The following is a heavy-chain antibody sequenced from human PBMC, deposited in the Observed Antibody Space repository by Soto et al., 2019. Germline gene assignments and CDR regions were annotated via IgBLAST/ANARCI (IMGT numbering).Heavy chain of an antibody. J-gene: IGHJ4*02. D-gene: IGHD3-22*01. CDR3: ARADSSGYADDY. CDR1: GYTFTGYY. Sequence: QVQLVQSGAEVKKPGASVKVSCKASGYTFTGYYMHWVRQAPGQGLEWMGWINPNRGGTNYAQKFQGRVTMTRDTSISTAYMELSRLRSDDTAVYYCARADSSGYADDYWGQGTLVTVSS. CDR2: INPNRGGT. V-gene: IGHV1-2*02.